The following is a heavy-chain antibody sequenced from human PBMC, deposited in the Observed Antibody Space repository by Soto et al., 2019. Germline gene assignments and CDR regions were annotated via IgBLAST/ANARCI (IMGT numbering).Heavy chain of an antibody. CDR2: IIPLFGTA. CDR1: GGTFSSYA. V-gene: IGHV1-69*01. CDR3: ARYDYGDYCFDD. J-gene: IGHJ4*02. Sequence: QVQLVQSGAVVMKPGSSVKVSCKASGGTFSSYAISWVRQAPGQGLEWIGGIIPLFGTANYAQKIQGSATINADESTSTDYMELSSLRSEDTAVYYCARYDYGDYCFDDWGQGTLVTVSS. D-gene: IGHD4-17*01.